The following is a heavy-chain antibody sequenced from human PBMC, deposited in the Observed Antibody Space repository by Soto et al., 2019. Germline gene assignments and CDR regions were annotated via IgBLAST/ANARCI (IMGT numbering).Heavy chain of an antibody. CDR1: GFTFNNYA. D-gene: IGHD6-19*01. J-gene: IGHJ4*02. V-gene: IGHV3-23*01. CDR2: ISGSGGST. CDR3: VKARIAVAGLLEY. Sequence: EVQLLESGGGMVQPGESLRLSCAASGFTFNNYAMSWVRQAPGKGLEWVSGISGSGGSTYYADSVKGRFTISRDNSKNTLYLQMNSLRAEDTAAYYCVKARIAVAGLLEYWGQGTLVTVSS.